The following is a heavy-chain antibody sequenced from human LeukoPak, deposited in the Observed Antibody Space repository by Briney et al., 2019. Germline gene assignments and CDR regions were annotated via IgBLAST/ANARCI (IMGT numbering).Heavy chain of an antibody. D-gene: IGHD3-10*01. CDR1: GFTFSSYW. CDR2: IKQDGSEK. CDR3: AKARESYYTGNWFDP. Sequence: GGSLRLSCAASGFTFSSYWMSWVRQAPGKGLEWVANIKQDGSEKYYVDSVKGRFTISRDNAKNSLYLQMNSLRAEDTALYYCAKARESYYTGNWFDPWGQGTLVTVSS. J-gene: IGHJ5*02. V-gene: IGHV3-7*03.